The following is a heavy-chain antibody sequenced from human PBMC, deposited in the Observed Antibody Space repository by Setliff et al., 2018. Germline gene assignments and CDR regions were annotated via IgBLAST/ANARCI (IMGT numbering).Heavy chain of an antibody. CDR2: IIPIFHSP. J-gene: IGHJ3*01. Sequence: GASVKVSCKASGGTFSSYAISWVRQAPGQGLEWMGGIIPIFHSPNYAQSFQGRVAISADESTSSVFLELSSLRSEDTAVYYCARENLLTGPNTFDLWGPGTMVTVSS. V-gene: IGHV1-69*13. D-gene: IGHD3-9*01. CDR1: GGTFSSYA. CDR3: ARENLLTGPNTFDL.